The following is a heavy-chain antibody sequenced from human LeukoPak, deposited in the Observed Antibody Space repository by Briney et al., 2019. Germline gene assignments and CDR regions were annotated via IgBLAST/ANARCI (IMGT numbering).Heavy chain of an antibody. J-gene: IGHJ4*02. CDR3: VREGLERRTNFDY. CDR2: ISMNVQTT. Sequence: GGSVRLSCSGSGFTFTSHVMHWVRQAPGRGLQYVSGISMNVQTTYYAGSVKGRFTISRDSSKNTVYLQMNSLTAEDTAVYYCVREGLERRTNFDYWGQGTLVSVSS. D-gene: IGHD1-1*01. CDR1: GFTFTSHV. V-gene: IGHV3-64D*06.